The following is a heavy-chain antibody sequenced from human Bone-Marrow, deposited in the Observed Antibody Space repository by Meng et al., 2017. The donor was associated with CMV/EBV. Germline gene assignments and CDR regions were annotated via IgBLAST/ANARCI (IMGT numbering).Heavy chain of an antibody. CDR1: GFTFSTYW. Sequence: GESLKISCAASGFTFSTYWMHWVRQAPGKGLVWVSCINSDRSFTNYADSVKGRFTISRDNAKNMLYLQMNSLRAEDTAVYYCARAGGTRGYFDYWGQGTLVTVSS. CDR2: INSDRSFT. CDR3: ARAGGTRGYFDY. D-gene: IGHD1-26*01. J-gene: IGHJ4*02. V-gene: IGHV3-74*01.